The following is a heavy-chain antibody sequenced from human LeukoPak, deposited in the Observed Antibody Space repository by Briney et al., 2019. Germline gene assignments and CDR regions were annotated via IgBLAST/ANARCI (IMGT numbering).Heavy chain of an antibody. CDR1: GFTFSSYW. CDR2: IKQDGSEK. V-gene: IGHV3-7*01. Sequence: GGSLRLSCAASGFTFSSYWITWVRQAPGKGLEWVANIKQDGSEKYYVDSMKGRFTISRDNAKNSLYLQMNSLRAEDTAVYYCARGWAGYRYNYYYYMDVWGKGTTVTVSS. J-gene: IGHJ6*03. CDR3: ARGWAGYRYNYYYYMDV. D-gene: IGHD5-18*01.